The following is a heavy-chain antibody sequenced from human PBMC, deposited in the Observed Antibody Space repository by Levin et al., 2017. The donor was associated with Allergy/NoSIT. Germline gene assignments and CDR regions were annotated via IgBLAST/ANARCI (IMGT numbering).Heavy chain of an antibody. CDR2: AYGGGGT. Sequence: SQTLSLTCTVSGDSMSGSSWSWIRQSPGKGLDWIGIAYGGGGTYYNPSLKSRVTISVDTSKHQLSLNLSSVTGADTAVYYCARHAAGYSHDCWGQGTLVAVSS. CDR3: ARHAAGYSHDC. J-gene: IGHJ4*02. CDR1: GDSMSGSS. V-gene: IGHV4-59*08. D-gene: IGHD5-18*01.